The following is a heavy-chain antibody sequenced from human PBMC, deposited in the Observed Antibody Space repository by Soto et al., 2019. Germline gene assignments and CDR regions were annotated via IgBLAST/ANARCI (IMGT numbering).Heavy chain of an antibody. CDR1: GFTFSSYG. V-gene: IGHV3-30*02. CDR2: IWYDGSNK. J-gene: IGHJ1*01. D-gene: IGHD6-13*01. Sequence: GGSLRLSCAASGFTFSSYGMHWVRQAPGKGLEWVAVIWYDGSNKYYADSVKGRFTISRDNSKNTLYLQMNSLRAEDTAVYYCAKDLRQQLGEYFQHWCQGTLVTVSS. CDR3: AKDLRQQLGEYFQH.